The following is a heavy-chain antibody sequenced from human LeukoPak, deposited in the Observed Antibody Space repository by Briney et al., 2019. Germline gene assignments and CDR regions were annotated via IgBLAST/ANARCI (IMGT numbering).Heavy chain of an antibody. CDR1: GFTLSSYS. V-gene: IGHV3-48*01. J-gene: IGHJ4*02. CDR2: ISSSSSTI. Sequence: GGSLRLSCAASGFTLSSYSMNWVRQAPGKGLEWVSYISSSSSTIYYADSVKGRFTISRDNSKNTLYLQMNSLRAEDTAVYYCAKSVVGATTYFDYWGQGTLVTVSS. CDR3: AKSVVGATTYFDY. D-gene: IGHD1-26*01.